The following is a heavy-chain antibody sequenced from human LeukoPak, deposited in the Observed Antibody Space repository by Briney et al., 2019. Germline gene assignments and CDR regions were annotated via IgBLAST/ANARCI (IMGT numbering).Heavy chain of an antibody. CDR3: ARAWELLPAPSFDI. Sequence: GGSLRLSCAASGFTFSSYAMHWVRQAPGKGLEWVAVISYDGSNKYYADSVRGRFTISRDNSKNTLYLQMNSLRAEDTAVYYCARAWELLPAPSFDIWGQGTMVTVSS. J-gene: IGHJ3*02. CDR2: ISYDGSNK. D-gene: IGHD1-26*01. CDR1: GFTFSSYA. V-gene: IGHV3-30-3*01.